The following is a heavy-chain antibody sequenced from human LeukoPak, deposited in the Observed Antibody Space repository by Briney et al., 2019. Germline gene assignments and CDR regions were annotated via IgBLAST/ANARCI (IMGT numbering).Heavy chain of an antibody. CDR1: GYTFTSYD. CDR3: ARVVAATDYGMDV. J-gene: IGHJ6*02. V-gene: IGHV1-8*01. D-gene: IGHD2-15*01. Sequence: ASVKVSCKASGYTFTSYDINWVRQATGQGLEWMGWMNPNSGNTGYAQKFQGRVTITADKSTSTAYMELSSLRSEDTAVYYCARVVAATDYGMDVWGQGTTVTVSS. CDR2: MNPNSGNT.